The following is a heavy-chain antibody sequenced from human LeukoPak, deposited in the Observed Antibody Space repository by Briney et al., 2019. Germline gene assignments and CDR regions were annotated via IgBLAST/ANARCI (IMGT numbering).Heavy chain of an antibody. CDR2: IFGGGST. D-gene: IGHD2-2*01. Sequence: GSLRLSCAASGFTVSSNYMNWVRQAPGKGLEWVSVIFGGGSTYFADSVKGRFTVSRDNSKNTLYLQMNSLRAEDTAVYYCAKGGIVVPTKYYFDCWGYGTLVTVSS. V-gene: IGHV3-53*01. CDR3: AKGGIVVPTKYYFDC. CDR1: GFTVSSNY. J-gene: IGHJ4*01.